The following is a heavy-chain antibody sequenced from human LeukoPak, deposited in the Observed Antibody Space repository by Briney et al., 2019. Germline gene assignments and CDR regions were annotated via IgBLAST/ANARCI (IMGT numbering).Heavy chain of an antibody. J-gene: IGHJ5*02. D-gene: IGHD2-15*01. Sequence: GGSLRLSCAASGFTFDDYAMHWVRQAPGKGLEWVSLISGGGGSTYYADSVKGRFTISRDNSKNSLYLQMNSLRTEDTALYYCAKDIAAYNWFDPWGQGTLVTVSS. CDR1: GFTFDDYA. CDR3: AKDIAAYNWFDP. V-gene: IGHV3-43*02. CDR2: ISGGGGST.